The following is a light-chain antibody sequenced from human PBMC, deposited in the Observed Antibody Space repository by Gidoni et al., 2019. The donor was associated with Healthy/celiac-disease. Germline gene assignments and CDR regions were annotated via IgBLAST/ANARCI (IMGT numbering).Light chain of an antibody. Sequence: EIVLTQSPGTLSLSPGERATLSCRASQCVSSSYLAWYQQKPGQAPRLLIYGASSRATGIPDRFSGSGSGTDFTLTISRLEPEDFAVYYCQRYGSSPPYSFGQGTKLEIK. CDR3: QRYGSSPPYS. CDR1: QCVSSSY. V-gene: IGKV3-20*01. CDR2: GAS. J-gene: IGKJ2*03.